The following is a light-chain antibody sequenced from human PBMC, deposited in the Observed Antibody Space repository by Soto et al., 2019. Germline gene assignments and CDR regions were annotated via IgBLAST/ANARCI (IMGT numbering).Light chain of an antibody. CDR1: QSLLHSNGYNY. CDR2: LGS. J-gene: IGKJ4*01. Sequence: DIVMTQSPLSLPVTPGEPASFICRSSQSLLHSNGYNYLDWYLQKPGQSPQLLIYLGSNRASGVPDRFSGSGSGTDFTLKISRVEAEDVGVYYCMQALQTPLPFGGGTKVEIK. V-gene: IGKV2-28*01. CDR3: MQALQTPLP.